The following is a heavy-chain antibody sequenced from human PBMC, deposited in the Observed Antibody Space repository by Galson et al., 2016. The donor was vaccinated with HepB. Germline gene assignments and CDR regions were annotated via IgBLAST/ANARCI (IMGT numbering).Heavy chain of an antibody. CDR1: RFTFSSYS. CDR3: AKSLLGVTLVSYYYGMDV. CDR2: INHDAGGT. V-gene: IGHV3-64D*06. J-gene: IGHJ6*02. D-gene: IGHD2-21*02. Sequence: SLRLSCAASRFTFSSYSMHWVRQTPGKGLEFVSAINHDAGGTYYADSVKGRFTISRDNSKNTLYLQMNSLRAEDTAVYYCAKSLLGVTLVSYYYGMDVWGQGTTVTVSS.